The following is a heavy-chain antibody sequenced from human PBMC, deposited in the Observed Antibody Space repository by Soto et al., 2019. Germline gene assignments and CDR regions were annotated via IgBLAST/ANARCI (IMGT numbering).Heavy chain of an antibody. V-gene: IGHV5-51*01. CDR1: GYSFTSYW. D-gene: IGHD6-13*01. CDR2: IYPGDSDT. Sequence: PGESLKISCKGSGYSFTSYWIGWVRQMPGKGLEWMGIIYPGDSDTRYSPSFQGQVTISADKSISTAYLQWSSLKASDTAMYYCARLNPGPLAAALWVPLDYWGQGTLVTVSS. J-gene: IGHJ4*02. CDR3: ARLNPGPLAAALWVPLDY.